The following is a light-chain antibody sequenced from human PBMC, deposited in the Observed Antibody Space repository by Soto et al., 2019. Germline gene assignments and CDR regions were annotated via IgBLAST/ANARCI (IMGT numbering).Light chain of an antibody. CDR2: EVS. CDR1: SSDVGSYNR. CDR3: SSYTSPSTYV. V-gene: IGLV2-18*02. J-gene: IGLJ1*01. Sequence: QSVLTQPPSVSGSPGQSVTISCTGTSSDVGSYNRVSWYQQPPGTAPKLMIYEVSNRPSGVPDRFSGSKSGNTASLTISGLQAEDEADYYCSSYTSPSTYVFGPGTKVTVL.